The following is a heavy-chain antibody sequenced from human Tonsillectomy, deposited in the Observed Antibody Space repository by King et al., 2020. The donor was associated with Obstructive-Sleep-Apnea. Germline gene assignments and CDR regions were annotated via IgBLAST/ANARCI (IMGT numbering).Heavy chain of an antibody. V-gene: IGHV1-2*02. Sequence: QLVQSGAEVKKPGASVKVSCKASGYTFTGSYIHWVRQAPGQGLEWMGWIDPNSGGTDYAQKFQGRVTMTRDTSINTAYMELSRLRSDDTAVYYCAGDRLFCSITSCEVRDDFDIWGQGTMVTVSS. J-gene: IGHJ3*02. CDR2: IDPNSGGT. D-gene: IGHD2-2*01. CDR3: AGDRLFCSITSCEVRDDFDI. CDR1: GYTFTGSY.